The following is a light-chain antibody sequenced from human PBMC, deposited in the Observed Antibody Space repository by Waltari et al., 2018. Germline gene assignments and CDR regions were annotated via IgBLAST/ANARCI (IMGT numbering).Light chain of an antibody. Sequence: EVMMTQSPATLSVSPGERATLSCRASQSVGNNFAWFQERPGQAPRLLIFGASTRATGIPARFTGSGSGTEFTLTISSLQSEDFAVYYCQQYDKWLMYTFGQGTKVEVK. V-gene: IGKV3-15*01. CDR3: QQYDKWLMYT. CDR1: QSVGNN. J-gene: IGKJ2*01. CDR2: GAS.